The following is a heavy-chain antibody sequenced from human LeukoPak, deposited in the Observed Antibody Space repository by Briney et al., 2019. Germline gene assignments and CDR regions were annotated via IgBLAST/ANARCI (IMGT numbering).Heavy chain of an antibody. CDR1: GFIFSIYN. D-gene: IGHD2-2*01. Sequence: PGGSLRLSCAASGFIFSIYNMNWVRQAPGKGLEWVSYISSSSTIYYADSVKGRFTISRDNAKNSLYLQMNSLRAEDTAVYYCTELDCNSTNCHDYWGQGTLVSVSS. J-gene: IGHJ4*02. CDR3: TELDCNSTNCHDY. V-gene: IGHV3-48*04. CDR2: ISSSSTI.